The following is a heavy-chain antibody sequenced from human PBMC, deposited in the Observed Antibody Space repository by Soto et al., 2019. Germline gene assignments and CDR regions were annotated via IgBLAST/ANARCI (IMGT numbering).Heavy chain of an antibody. Sequence: SETLSLTCTVSGGSISSGGYYWSWIRQHPGKGLEWIGYIYYSGSTYYNPSLKSRVTISVDTSKNQFSLKLSSVTAADTAVYYRARHYSASSGPSPEYFDYWGQGTLVTVSS. J-gene: IGHJ4*02. CDR2: IYYSGST. CDR3: ARHYSASSGPSPEYFDY. D-gene: IGHD3-22*01. CDR1: GGSISSGGYY. V-gene: IGHV4-31*03.